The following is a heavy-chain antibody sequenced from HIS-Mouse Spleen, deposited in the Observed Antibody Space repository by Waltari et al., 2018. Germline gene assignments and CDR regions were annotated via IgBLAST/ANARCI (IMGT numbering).Heavy chain of an antibody. J-gene: IGHJ2*01. CDR3: AREIPYSSSWYDWYFDL. D-gene: IGHD6-13*01. V-gene: IGHV4-39*07. Sequence: QLQLQESGPGLVTPSETLSLTCTRSGGSISSSSYYWGWLRQPPGKGLEWIGSIYYSGSTYYNPSLKSRVTISVDTSKNQFSLKLSSVTAADTAVYYCAREIPYSSSWYDWYFDLWGRGTLVTVSS. CDR1: GGSISSSSYY. CDR2: IYYSGST.